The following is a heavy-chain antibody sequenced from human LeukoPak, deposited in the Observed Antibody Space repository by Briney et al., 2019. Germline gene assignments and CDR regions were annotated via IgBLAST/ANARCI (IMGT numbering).Heavy chain of an antibody. Sequence: GGSLRLSCAASGFTFSSYGMSWVRQAPGKGLEWVSAISGGGGSTYYADSVKGRFISSRDNSKNTLYLQMNSLRAEDTAVYYCAKFALRYCSGGSCHPFDYWGQGTLVTVSS. CDR1: GFTFSSYG. CDR3: AKFALRYCSGGSCHPFDY. J-gene: IGHJ4*02. CDR2: ISGGGGST. D-gene: IGHD2-15*01. V-gene: IGHV3-23*01.